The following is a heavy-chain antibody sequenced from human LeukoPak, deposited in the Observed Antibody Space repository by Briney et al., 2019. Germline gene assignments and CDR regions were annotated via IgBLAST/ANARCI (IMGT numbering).Heavy chain of an antibody. CDR1: GFTFSSYS. Sequence: GGSLRLSCAASGFTFSSYSMTWVRQAPGKGLEWVSSISSSSSYIYYADSVKGRFTISRDNSKNTLYLQMNSLRAEDTAVYYCAKDYVVTMVRGGSRAFDIWGQGTMVTVSS. V-gene: IGHV3-21*04. CDR2: ISSSSSYI. J-gene: IGHJ3*02. CDR3: AKDYVVTMVRGGSRAFDI. D-gene: IGHD3-10*01.